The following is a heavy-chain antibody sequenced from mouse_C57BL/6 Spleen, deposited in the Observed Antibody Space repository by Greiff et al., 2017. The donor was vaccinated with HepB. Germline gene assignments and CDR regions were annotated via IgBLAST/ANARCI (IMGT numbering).Heavy chain of an antibody. Sequence: QVQLKQSGAELIRPGTSVKVSCKASGYAFTNYLIEWVKQRPGQGLEWIGVINPGSGGTNYNEKFKGKATLTADKSSSTAYMQLSSLTSEDSAVYFCARSEITTDGFAYWGQGTLVTVSA. J-gene: IGHJ3*01. CDR3: ARSEITTDGFAY. CDR2: INPGSGGT. V-gene: IGHV1-54*01. D-gene: IGHD1-1*01. CDR1: GYAFTNYL.